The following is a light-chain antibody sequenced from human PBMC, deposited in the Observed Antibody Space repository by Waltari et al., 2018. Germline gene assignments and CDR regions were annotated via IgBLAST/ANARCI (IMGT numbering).Light chain of an antibody. J-gene: IGLJ1*01. CDR2: GKN. CDR1: SLRRYY. V-gene: IGLV3-19*01. Sequence: SSELTQDPAVSVALGQTVRITCQGDSLRRYYASWNQQKPGQAPVLVIYGKNNRPSGIPDRFSGSSSGNTASLTITGAQAEDEADYYCNSRDSSGNGVFGTGTKVTVL. CDR3: NSRDSSGNGV.